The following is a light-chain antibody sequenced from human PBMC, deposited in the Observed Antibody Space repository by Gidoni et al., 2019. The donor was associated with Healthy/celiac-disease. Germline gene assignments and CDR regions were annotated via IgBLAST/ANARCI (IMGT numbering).Light chain of an antibody. CDR3: QSYDSILSGYV. CDR2: GNS. V-gene: IGLV1-40*01. CDR1: SSNIGAGYY. J-gene: IGLJ1*01. Sequence: QPVLTQRPSGSGALGQRVPSSCTGSSSNIGAGYYVHWYQQLPGTAPKLLLYGNSNRPSGVPDRFSGSKSGTSASLAITGLQAEDEPDYYCQSYDSILSGYVFGTGTKVTVL.